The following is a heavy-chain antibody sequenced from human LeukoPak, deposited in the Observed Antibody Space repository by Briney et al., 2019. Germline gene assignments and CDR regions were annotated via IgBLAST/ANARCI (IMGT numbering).Heavy chain of an antibody. J-gene: IGHJ5*02. Sequence: PSETLSLTCTVSAGSISSYYWSGIRQPPGKGLEWIGYIYYTGSTNYNPSLKSRVTISVVPSKNQFYLKLSSVTAADTAVYYCARNVGRWFDPWGQGTLVTVSS. CDR1: AGSISSYY. CDR2: IYYTGST. V-gene: IGHV4-59*01. D-gene: IGHD1-26*01. CDR3: ARNVGRWFDP.